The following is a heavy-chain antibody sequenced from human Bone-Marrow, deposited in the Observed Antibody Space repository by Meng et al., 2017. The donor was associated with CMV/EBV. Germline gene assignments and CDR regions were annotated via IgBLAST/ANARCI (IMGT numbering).Heavy chain of an antibody. V-gene: IGHV3-23*03. Sequence: GESLKISCAASGFTFSSYAMSWVRQAPGKGLEWVSVIYSGGSSTYYADSVKGRFTISRDNSKNTLYLQMNSLRAEDTAVYYCARGATGTRFDYWGQGTLVTVSS. CDR2: IYSGGSST. D-gene: IGHD1-1*01. J-gene: IGHJ4*02. CDR1: GFTFSSYA. CDR3: ARGATGTRFDY.